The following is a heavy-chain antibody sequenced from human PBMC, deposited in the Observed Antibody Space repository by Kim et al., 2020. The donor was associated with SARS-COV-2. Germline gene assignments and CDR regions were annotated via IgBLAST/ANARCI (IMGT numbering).Heavy chain of an antibody. CDR3: ARILLGYCSSTSCSNPRIFNYYYYGMDV. CDR1: GYTFTSYG. CDR2: ISAYNGNT. V-gene: IGHV1-18*01. D-gene: IGHD2-2*01. J-gene: IGHJ6*02. Sequence: ASVKVSCKASGYTFTSYGISWVRQAPGQGLEWMGWISAYNGNTNYAQKLQGRVTMTTDTSTSTAYMELRSLRSDDTAVYYCARILLGYCSSTSCSNPRIFNYYYYGMDVWGQGTTVTVSS.